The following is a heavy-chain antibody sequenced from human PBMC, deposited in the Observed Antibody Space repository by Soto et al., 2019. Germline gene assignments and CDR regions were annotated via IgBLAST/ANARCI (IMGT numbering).Heavy chain of an antibody. CDR3: ASKTGIYYYYYYYYMDG. J-gene: IGHJ6*03. CDR1: GFTLSNYW. V-gene: IGHV3-74*01. D-gene: IGHD3-22*01. Sequence: EVQLVESGGVSVQPGGSLRLSCTASGFTLSNYWMHWVRQAPGKGLVWVSRINTDGSTTTYADSVKGRFTISRDNAKNTLYLHMNSLSDEDPAVYYWASKTGIYYYYYYYYMDGWVKGTTVTVAS. CDR2: INTDGSTT.